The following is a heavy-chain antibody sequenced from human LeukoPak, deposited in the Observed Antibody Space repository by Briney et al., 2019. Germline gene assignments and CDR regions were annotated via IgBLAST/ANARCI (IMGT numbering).Heavy chain of an antibody. V-gene: IGHV4-39*07. Sequence: SETLSLTCTVSGGSISSGGYYWSWIRQPPGKGLEWIGEINHSGSTNYNPSLKSRVTISVDTSKNQFSLKLSSVTAADTAVYYCAREDGYCSSTSCYPWGQGTLVTVSS. CDR2: INHSGST. J-gene: IGHJ5*02. CDR3: AREDGYCSSTSCYP. CDR1: GGSISSGGYY. D-gene: IGHD2-2*01.